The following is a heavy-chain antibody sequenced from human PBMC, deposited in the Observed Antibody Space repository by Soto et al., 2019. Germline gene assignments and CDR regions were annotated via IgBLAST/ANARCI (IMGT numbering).Heavy chain of an antibody. CDR2: IYHSGST. J-gene: IGHJ5*02. CDR3: ARDRDYYDSSGYSHRWFDP. CDR1: GGSISSGGYS. D-gene: IGHD3-22*01. Sequence: SETLSLTCAVSGGSISSGGYSWSWIRQPPGKGLEWIGYIYHSGSTYYNPSLKSRVTISVDRSKNQFSLKLSSVTAADTAVYYCARDRDYYDSSGYSHRWFDPWGQGTLVTVSS. V-gene: IGHV4-30-2*01.